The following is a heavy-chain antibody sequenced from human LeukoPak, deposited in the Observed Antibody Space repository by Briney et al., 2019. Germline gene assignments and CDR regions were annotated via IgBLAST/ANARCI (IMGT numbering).Heavy chain of an antibody. CDR3: AKVTGWGDYGDYNFDY. CDR2: ISAGGRST. Sequence: GGSLRLSCAASGFTFSSYAMNWVRQAPGKGLEWVSAISAGGRSTYYADSVKGRFTISRDNSKNTLYLQMNSLRAEDTAVYYCAKVTGWGDYGDYNFDYWGQGTLVTVSS. V-gene: IGHV3-23*01. J-gene: IGHJ4*02. CDR1: GFTFSSYA. D-gene: IGHD4-17*01.